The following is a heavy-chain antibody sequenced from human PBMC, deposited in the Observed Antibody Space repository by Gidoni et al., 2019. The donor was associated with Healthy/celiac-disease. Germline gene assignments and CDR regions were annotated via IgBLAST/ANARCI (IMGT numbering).Heavy chain of an antibody. J-gene: IGHJ4*02. CDR1: GGSISSSSYY. CDR2: IYYSGST. D-gene: IGHD4-17*01. Sequence: QLQLQESGPGLVKPSETLSLTCTVSGGSISSSSYYWGWIRQPPGKGLEWIGSIYYSGSTYYNPSLKSRVTISVDTSKNQFSLKLSSVTAADTAVYYCARRDYGDYGDLDYWGQGTLVTVSS. V-gene: IGHV4-39*01. CDR3: ARRDYGDYGDLDY.